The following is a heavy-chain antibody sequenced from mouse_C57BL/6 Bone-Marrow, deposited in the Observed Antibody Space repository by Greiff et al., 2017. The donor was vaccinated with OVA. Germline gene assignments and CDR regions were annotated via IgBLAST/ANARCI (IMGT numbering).Heavy chain of an antibody. CDR3: ARRDIYSSMDY. D-gene: IGHD2-1*01. J-gene: IGHJ4*01. CDR2: IYPGDGDT. CDR1: GYAFSSSW. V-gene: IGHV1-82*01. Sequence: VQLQPSGPELVKPGASVKISCKASGYAFSSSWMNWVKQRPGKGLEWIGRIYPGDGDTNYNGKFKGKATLTADNSSSTAYMQLSSLTSEDSAVYFCARRDIYSSMDYWGQGTSVTVSS.